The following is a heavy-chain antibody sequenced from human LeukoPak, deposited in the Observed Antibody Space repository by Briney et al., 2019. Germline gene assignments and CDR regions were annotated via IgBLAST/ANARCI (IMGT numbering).Heavy chain of an antibody. V-gene: IGHV3-30-3*01. CDR2: ISYDGSNK. CDR1: GFTFSSYA. J-gene: IGHJ4*02. D-gene: IGHD5-18*01. CDR3: ARDGYGLDTPMVSTIFDC. Sequence: PGRSLGLSCAASGFTFSSYAMHWVRQAPGKGLEWVAVISYDGSNKYYADSVKGRFTISRDNSKNTLYLQMNSLRTEDTAVYYCARDGYGLDTPMVSTIFDCWGQGTLVTVSS.